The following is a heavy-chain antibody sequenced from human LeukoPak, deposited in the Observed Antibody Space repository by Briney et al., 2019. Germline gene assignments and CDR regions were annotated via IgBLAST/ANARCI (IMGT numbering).Heavy chain of an antibody. CDR3: ARDSDTAMVGGFDY. CDR1: GYTFINFD. V-gene: IGHV1-69*13. Sequence: SVKVSCKASGYTFINFDINWVRQATGQGLEWMGGIIPIFGTANYAQKFQGRVTITADESTSTAYMELSSLRSEDTAVYYCARDSDTAMVGGFDYWGQGTLVTVSS. J-gene: IGHJ4*02. D-gene: IGHD5-18*01. CDR2: IIPIFGTA.